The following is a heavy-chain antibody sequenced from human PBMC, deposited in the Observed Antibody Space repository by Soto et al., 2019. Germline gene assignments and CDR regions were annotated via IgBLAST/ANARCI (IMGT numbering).Heavy chain of an antibody. D-gene: IGHD3-10*01. CDR1: GFSFSNYA. CDR2: ISGSGGST. Sequence: EVQLLESGGGLVQPGGSLRLSCAASGFSFSNYAMSWVRQAPGKGLEWVSGISGSGGSTFHADSVKGRFTISRDNSKNTLYLQMNSLRAEDTAIYYCAKDVAVLPLCFDYWGPGTLVTVSS. J-gene: IGHJ4*02. CDR3: AKDVAVLPLCFDY. V-gene: IGHV3-23*01.